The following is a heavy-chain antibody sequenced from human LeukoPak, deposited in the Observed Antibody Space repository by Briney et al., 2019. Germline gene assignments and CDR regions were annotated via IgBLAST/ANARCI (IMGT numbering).Heavy chain of an antibody. V-gene: IGHV3-21*04. D-gene: IGHD5-24*01. Sequence: PGGSLRLSCAGSGFSFSSYSMNWVRQAPGKGLEWVSSISGSSTYIFYADSVKGRFTISRDNSKNALYLQMNSLRAEDTAVYYCAKTRNGYTTEYLHHWGQGTLVTVSS. CDR2: ISGSSTYI. CDR1: GFSFSSYS. CDR3: AKTRNGYTTEYLHH. J-gene: IGHJ1*01.